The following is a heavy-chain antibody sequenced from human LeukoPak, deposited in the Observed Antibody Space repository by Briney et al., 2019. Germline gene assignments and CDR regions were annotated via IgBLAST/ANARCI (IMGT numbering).Heavy chain of an antibody. J-gene: IGHJ4*02. Sequence: GGSLRLSCAASGFTFSSYWVSWVRQAPGKGLEWVANIKQDGSEKYYVDSVKGRFTISRDNAKNSLYLQMNSLKAEDTAVYYCARGYGNYGYWGQGTLVTVSS. CDR3: ARGYGNYGY. V-gene: IGHV3-7*01. CDR1: GFTFSSYW. CDR2: IKQDGSEK. D-gene: IGHD4-11*01.